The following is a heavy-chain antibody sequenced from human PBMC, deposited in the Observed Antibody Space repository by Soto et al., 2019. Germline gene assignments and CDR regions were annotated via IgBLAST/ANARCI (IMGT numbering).Heavy chain of an antibody. CDR2: IYYTGST. V-gene: IGHV4-31*03. J-gene: IGHJ4*02. D-gene: IGHD4-17*01. CDR1: GDSISRGGYY. Sequence: TLSLTCTVSGDSISRGGYYWSWIRQHPGKGLEWIGYIYYTGSTYYNPSLKSRVTISVDTSKNQFSLKVSSVTAADTAVYYCAGRYGGTLDYWGQGTLVTVSS. CDR3: AGRYGGTLDY.